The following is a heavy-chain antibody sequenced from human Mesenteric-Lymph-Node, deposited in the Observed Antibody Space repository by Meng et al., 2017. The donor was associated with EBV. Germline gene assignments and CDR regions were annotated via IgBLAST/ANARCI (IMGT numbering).Heavy chain of an antibody. CDR1: GASISNTIYY. J-gene: IGHJ4*02. D-gene: IGHD2-21*02. Sequence: QLQLQAAGPGLVRPSETLSLTCTVSGASISNTIYYWGWIRQPPGKGLEWIGTMFYSGSTYYNSSLKSRLTMSVDTSKNHFSLKVRSVTAADTAVYYCARGDLGETYFDYWGQGTLVTVSS. V-gene: IGHV4-39*07. CDR3: ARGDLGETYFDY. CDR2: MFYSGST.